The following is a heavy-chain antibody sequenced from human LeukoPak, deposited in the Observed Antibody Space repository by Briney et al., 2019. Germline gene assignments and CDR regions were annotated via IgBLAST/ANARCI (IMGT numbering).Heavy chain of an antibody. CDR1: GFTFSNYA. V-gene: IGHV3-30-3*02. Sequence: GGSLRLSCAASGFTFSNYAIHWVRQAPGKELDWVAVISYDGSNKYYADSVKGRFTISRDNSKNTLYLQMNSLRAEDTAVYYCAKSTAYSITVIVVVKPMDVWGQGTTVTVSS. CDR3: AKSTAYSITVIVVVKPMDV. D-gene: IGHD3-22*01. CDR2: ISYDGSNK. J-gene: IGHJ6*02.